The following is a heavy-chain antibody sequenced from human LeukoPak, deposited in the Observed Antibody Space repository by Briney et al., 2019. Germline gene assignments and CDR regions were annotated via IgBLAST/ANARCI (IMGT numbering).Heavy chain of an antibody. CDR1: GGSISSYY. CDR3: ARDEGPSDYYYYMDV. V-gene: IGHV4-59*01. CDR2: IYYSGST. Sequence: PSETLSLTCTVSGGSISSYYWSWIRQPPGKGLEWIGYIYYSGSTNYNPSLKSRVTISVDTSTNHFSLKLSSVTAADKAVYYCARDEGPSDYYYYMDVWGKGTTVTVSS. J-gene: IGHJ6*03.